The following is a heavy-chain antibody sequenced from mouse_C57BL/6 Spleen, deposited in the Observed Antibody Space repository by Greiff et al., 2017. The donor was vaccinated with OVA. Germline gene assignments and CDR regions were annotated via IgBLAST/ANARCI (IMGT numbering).Heavy chain of an antibody. CDR2: IDPSDSYT. Sequence: QVQLQQPGAELVRPGTSVKLSCKASGYTFTSYWMHWVKQRPGQGLEWIGVIDPSDSYTNYNQKFKGKATLTVDTSSSTAYMQLSSLTSEDSAVYYCARQYSGSSYEDWYFDVWGTGTTVTVSS. V-gene: IGHV1-59*01. CDR1: GYTFTSYW. CDR3: ARQYSGSSYEDWYFDV. J-gene: IGHJ1*03. D-gene: IGHD1-1*01.